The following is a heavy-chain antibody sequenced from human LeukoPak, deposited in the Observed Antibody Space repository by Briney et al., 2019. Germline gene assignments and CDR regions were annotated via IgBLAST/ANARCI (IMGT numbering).Heavy chain of an antibody. V-gene: IGHV1-8*03. CDR2: MNPDSGNT. CDR3: ARAPGYRGVVTAIWRKYYFDY. Sequence: EASVKVSCKASGYTFTSYDINWVRQATGQGLEWMGWMNPDSGNTGYAQKFQGRVTITRNTSISTAYMELSSLRSEDTAVYYCARAPGYRGVVTAIWRKYYFDYWGQGALVTVSS. D-gene: IGHD2-21*02. J-gene: IGHJ4*02. CDR1: GYTFTSYD.